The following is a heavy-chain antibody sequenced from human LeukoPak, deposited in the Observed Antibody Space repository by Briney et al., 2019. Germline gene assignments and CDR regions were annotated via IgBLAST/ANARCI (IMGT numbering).Heavy chain of an antibody. J-gene: IGHJ4*02. CDR3: ATDTSGSYLDY. CDR2: ITSGSKYI. CDR1: GFTFGRYS. D-gene: IGHD1-26*01. V-gene: IGHV3-21*01. Sequence: GGSLRLSCAASGFTFGRYSMNWVRQAPGKGLEWVSSITSGSKYIFYADAVKGRFTISRNNAKNSLYLQMDSLRAEDTAVYYCATDTSGSYLDYWGQGILVTVSS.